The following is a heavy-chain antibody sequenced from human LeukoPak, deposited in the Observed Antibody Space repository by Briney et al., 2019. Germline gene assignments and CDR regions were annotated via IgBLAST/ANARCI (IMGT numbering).Heavy chain of an antibody. D-gene: IGHD3-10*01. CDR3: ARVAMVRGVTPGAFDI. Sequence: GGSLRLSCAASGFTVSSNYMSWVRQAPGKGLEWVSVIYSGGSTYYADSVKGRFTISRDNSKNTLYLQMNSLRAEDTAVYYCARVAMVRGVTPGAFDIWGQGTMVTVSS. CDR1: GFTVSSNY. J-gene: IGHJ3*02. V-gene: IGHV3-53*01. CDR2: IYSGGST.